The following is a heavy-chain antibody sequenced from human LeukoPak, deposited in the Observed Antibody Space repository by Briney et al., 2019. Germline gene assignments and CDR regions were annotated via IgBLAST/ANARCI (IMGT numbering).Heavy chain of an antibody. CDR2: IIRIFGIT. Sequence: SVKVSCKASGYTFTSYAISWVRQAPGQGLEWMGGIIRIFGITNYAQKFQGRVTITADESTSTAYMELSSLRSEDTAVYYCARHHTIFGVVNPNYYYYGMDVWGQGTTVTVSS. J-gene: IGHJ6*02. CDR1: GYTFTSYA. D-gene: IGHD3-3*01. V-gene: IGHV1-69*13. CDR3: ARHHTIFGVVNPNYYYYGMDV.